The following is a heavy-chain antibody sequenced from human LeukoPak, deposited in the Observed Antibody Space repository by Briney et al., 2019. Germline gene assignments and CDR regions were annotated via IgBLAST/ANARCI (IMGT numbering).Heavy chain of an antibody. CDR2: IYYSGST. CDR1: GGSISNSSYY. Sequence: PSETLSLTCTVSGGSISNSSYYWGWIRQPPGKGLEWIGSIYYSGSTYYNPSLKSRVTMSVDTSKNQFSLKLSSLTAADTAVYYCATIGAAYSGYDASMDVWGKGTTVTVSS. V-gene: IGHV4-39*07. D-gene: IGHD5-12*01. CDR3: ATIGAAYSGYDASMDV. J-gene: IGHJ6*03.